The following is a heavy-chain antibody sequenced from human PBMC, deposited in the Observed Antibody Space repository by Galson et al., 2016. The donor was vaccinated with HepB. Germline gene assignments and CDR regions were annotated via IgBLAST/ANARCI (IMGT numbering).Heavy chain of an antibody. CDR1: GFTLSTYT. J-gene: IGHJ4*02. Sequence: SLRLSCAASGFTLSTYTMNWVRQAPGKGLEWVSSISRTTAYIYYADSVKGRLTISRDDAKNSLFLQMNSLRAEDTAVYYCAYLGYCSGGRCYHAPVNFDYWGQGTRVAVSP. D-gene: IGHD2-15*01. CDR3: AYLGYCSGGRCYHAPVNFDY. CDR2: ISRTTAYI. V-gene: IGHV3-21*01.